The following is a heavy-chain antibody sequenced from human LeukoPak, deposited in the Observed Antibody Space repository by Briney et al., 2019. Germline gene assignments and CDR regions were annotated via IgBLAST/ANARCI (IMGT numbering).Heavy chain of an antibody. V-gene: IGHV1-46*01. CDR2: INPGGGNT. D-gene: IGHD5-24*01. Sequence: GASVKVSCKASGYTFTSYYMHWVRQAPGQGLEWMGLINPGGGNTNYAQNFQGRVTMTRDTSTSTVYMELSSLRSEDTAIYYCARTRDGYNDAYDVWGQGTVVTVPS. CDR1: GYTFTSYY. J-gene: IGHJ3*01. CDR3: ARTRDGYNDAYDV.